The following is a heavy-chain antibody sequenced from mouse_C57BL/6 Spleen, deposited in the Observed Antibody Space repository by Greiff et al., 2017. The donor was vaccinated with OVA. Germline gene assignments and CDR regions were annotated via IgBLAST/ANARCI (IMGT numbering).Heavy chain of an antibody. CDR1: GYSITSGYY. D-gene: IGHD1-1*01. Sequence: VQLQESGPGLVKPSQSLSLTCSVTGYSITSGYYWNWIRQFPGNKLEWMGYISYDGSNNYNPSLKNRISITRDTSKNQFFLKLNSVTTEDTATYYCARLYGSSPFDYWGQGTTLTVSS. V-gene: IGHV3-6*01. J-gene: IGHJ2*01. CDR3: ARLYGSSPFDY. CDR2: ISYDGSN.